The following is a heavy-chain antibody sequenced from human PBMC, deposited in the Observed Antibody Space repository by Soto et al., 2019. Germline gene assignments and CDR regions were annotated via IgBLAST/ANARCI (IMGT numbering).Heavy chain of an antibody. J-gene: IGHJ4*02. CDR2: IDPSDSYT. Sequence: GASLKISCKGCGYSFTSYWISWVRQMPGKGLEWMGRIDPSDSYTNYSPSFQGHVTISADKSISTAYLQWSSLKASDTAMYYCARQGYCNSTSCYDCWGQGTLVTVSS. V-gene: IGHV5-10-1*01. D-gene: IGHD2-2*01. CDR1: GYSFTSYW. CDR3: ARQGYCNSTSCYDC.